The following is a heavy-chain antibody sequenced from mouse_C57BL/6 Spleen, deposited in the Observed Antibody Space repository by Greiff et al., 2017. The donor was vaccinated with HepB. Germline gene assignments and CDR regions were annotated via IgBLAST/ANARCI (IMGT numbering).Heavy chain of an antibody. D-gene: IGHD2-3*01. V-gene: IGHV1-72*01. CDR2: IDPNSGGT. Sequence: QVQLQQPGAELVKPGASVKLSCKASGYTFTSYWMHWVKQRPGRGLEWIGRIDPNSGGTKYNEKFKSKATLTVDKPSSTAYMQLSSLTSEDSAVYYGARGGDGYYVGNKATDYWGQGTTLTVSS. CDR3: ARGGDGYYVGNKATDY. J-gene: IGHJ2*01. CDR1: GYTFTSYW.